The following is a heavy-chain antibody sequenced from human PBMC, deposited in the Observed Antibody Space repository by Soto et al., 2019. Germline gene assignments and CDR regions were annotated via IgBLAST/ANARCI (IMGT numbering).Heavy chain of an antibody. J-gene: IGHJ4*02. V-gene: IGHV4-59*01. CDR2: IYYSVST. CDR3: ARGRGGIYYDSSGYYLDS. Sequence: SETLSLTCTVSGGSISSYYWSWIRQPPGKGLEWIGYIYYSVSTNYNPSLKSRVTISVDTSKNQFSLKLSSVTAADTAVYYCARGRGGIYYDSSGYYLDSWGQGNLVNVSP. CDR1: GGSISSYY. D-gene: IGHD3-22*01.